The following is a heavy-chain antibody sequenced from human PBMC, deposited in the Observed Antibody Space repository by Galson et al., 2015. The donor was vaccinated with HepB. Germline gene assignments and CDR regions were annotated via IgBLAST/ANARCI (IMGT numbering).Heavy chain of an antibody. CDR3: AKDRWTRRVALGGSDY. J-gene: IGHJ4*02. D-gene: IGHD6-19*01. Sequence: SLRLSCAASGFTFSSYGMHWVRQAPGKGPEWVAIISHDGSDKFYADSVRGRLSISRDNTANALFLVMNNLRGDDTGVYYCAKDRWTRRVALGGSDYWGQGTVVTVSS. CDR2: ISHDGSDK. V-gene: IGHV3-30*18. CDR1: GFTFSSYG.